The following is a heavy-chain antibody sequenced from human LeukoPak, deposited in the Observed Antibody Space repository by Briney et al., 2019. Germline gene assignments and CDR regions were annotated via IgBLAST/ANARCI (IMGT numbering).Heavy chain of an antibody. CDR1: GYSFTDYY. J-gene: IGHJ5*02. V-gene: IGHV1-2*02. Sequence: ASVKVSCKASGYSFTDYYIHWVRQAPGQGLEWMGWINPKNGGTNFAQKFQGRVTMTRDTSISTVYMELNRLRYDDTAVYYCARVGYSGYDFGWFDPWGQGTLVTVSS. CDR2: INPKNGGT. D-gene: IGHD5-12*01. CDR3: ARVGYSGYDFGWFDP.